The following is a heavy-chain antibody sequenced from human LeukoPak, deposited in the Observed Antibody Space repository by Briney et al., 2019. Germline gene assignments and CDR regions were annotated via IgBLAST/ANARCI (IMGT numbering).Heavy chain of an antibody. V-gene: IGHV3-23*01. Sequence: GGSLRLSCAASEFSVGSNYMTWVRQAPGKGLEWVSAISGSGGSTYYADSVKGRFTISRDNSKNTLYLQMNSLRAEDTAVYYCAKSGSSRLGAFDIWGQGTMVTVSS. CDR1: EFSVGSNY. CDR3: AKSGSSRLGAFDI. D-gene: IGHD2-15*01. CDR2: ISGSGGST. J-gene: IGHJ3*02.